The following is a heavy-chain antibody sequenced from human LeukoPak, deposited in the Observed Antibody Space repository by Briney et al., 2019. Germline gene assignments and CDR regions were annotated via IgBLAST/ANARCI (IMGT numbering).Heavy chain of an antibody. CDR2: INHSGST. J-gene: IGHJ6*02. V-gene: IGHV4-34*01. Sequence: SETLSLTCAVYGGSFSGYYWSWIRQPPGKGLEWIGEINHSGSTNYNPSLKSRVTISVDTPKNQFSLKLSSVTAADTAVYYCARAIREVRGVLWYYYGMDVWGQGTTVTVSS. D-gene: IGHD3-10*01. CDR3: ARAIREVRGVLWYYYGMDV. CDR1: GGSFSGYY.